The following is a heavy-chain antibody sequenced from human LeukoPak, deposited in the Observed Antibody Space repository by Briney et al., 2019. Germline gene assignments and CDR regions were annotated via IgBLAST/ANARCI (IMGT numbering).Heavy chain of an antibody. CDR3: ASGKTTVTTSFDY. Sequence: PGGSLRLSCAASGFTFRSYSMNRVRQAPGKELEWVSSISSSSSYIYYADSVKGRFTISRDNAKNSLYLQMNSLRAEDTAVYYCASGKTTVTTSFDYWGQGTLSPSPQ. V-gene: IGHV3-21*01. CDR2: ISSSSSYI. CDR1: GFTFRSYS. J-gene: IGHJ4*02. D-gene: IGHD4-17*01.